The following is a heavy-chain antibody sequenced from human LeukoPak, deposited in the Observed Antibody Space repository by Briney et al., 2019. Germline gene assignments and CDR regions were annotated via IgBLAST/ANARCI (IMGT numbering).Heavy chain of an antibody. J-gene: IGHJ6*03. V-gene: IGHV4-59*01. Sequence: PSETLSLTCTVSGGSISSYYWSWIRQPPGKGLEWIGYIYYSGSTNYNPSLKSRVTISVDTSKNQFSLKLSSVTAADTAVYYCARGAPYYSGSYYYMDVWGKGTTVTVSS. CDR2: IYYSGST. CDR1: GGSISSYY. D-gene: IGHD1-26*01. CDR3: ARGAPYYSGSYYYMDV.